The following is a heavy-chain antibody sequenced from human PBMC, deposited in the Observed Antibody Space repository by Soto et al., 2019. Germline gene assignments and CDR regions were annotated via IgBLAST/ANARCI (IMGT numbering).Heavy chain of an antibody. J-gene: IGHJ6*02. D-gene: IGHD6-13*01. CDR3: ARESNRRGGIAAGLGYNYSGMDV. CDR1: GGPFSSYA. Sequence: GASVKVSCKASGGPFSSYAISWVRQAPGQGIEWMGGIIPILGTEKYAQKFQGRVTITADKSTSTAYMELSRLRSEDRAVYYCARESNRRGGIAAGLGYNYSGMDVLGQGTTVTVCS. CDR2: IIPILGTE. V-gene: IGHV1-69*06.